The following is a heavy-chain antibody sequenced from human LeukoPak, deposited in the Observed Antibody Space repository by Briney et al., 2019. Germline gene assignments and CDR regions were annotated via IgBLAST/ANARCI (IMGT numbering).Heavy chain of an antibody. J-gene: IGHJ4*02. CDR2: IYGGGST. Sequence: GGSLRLSCAASGFTVSSSYMNWVRQAPGKGLEWVSLIYGGGSTYYADSVKGRFTISRDNSKNTLYLQMNSLRAEDTAVYYCARRGDGGRSFDYWGQGSLVTVSS. D-gene: IGHD4-23*01. CDR3: ARRGDGGRSFDY. CDR1: GFTVSSSY. V-gene: IGHV3-53*01.